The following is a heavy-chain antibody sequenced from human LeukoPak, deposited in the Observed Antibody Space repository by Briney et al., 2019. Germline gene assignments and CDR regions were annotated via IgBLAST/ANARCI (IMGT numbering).Heavy chain of an antibody. CDR2: MNPNSGNT. J-gene: IGHJ4*02. CDR3: ARDLPPIPGFQRLVPHFDY. V-gene: IGHV1-8*03. CDR1: GYTFTSYD. D-gene: IGHD6-13*01. Sequence: ASVKVSCRASGYTFTSYDINWVRQATGQGLEWMGWMNPNSGNTGYAQKFQGRVTITRNTSISTAYMELSSLRSDDTAVYYCARDLPPIPGFQRLVPHFDYWGQGTLVTVSS.